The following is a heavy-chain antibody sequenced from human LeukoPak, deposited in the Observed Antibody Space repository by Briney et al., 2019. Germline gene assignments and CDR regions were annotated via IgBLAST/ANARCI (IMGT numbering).Heavy chain of an antibody. J-gene: IGHJ4*02. D-gene: IGHD6-19*01. CDR2: ISGSGGST. V-gene: IGHV3-23*01. CDR3: ATDQYSSGWFDY. Sequence: GGSLRLSCAASGFTFSSCGMSWVRQAPGKGLEWVSAISGSGGSTYYADSVKGRFTISRDNSKNTLYLQMNSLRAEDTAVYYCATDQYSSGWFDYWGQGTLVTVSS. CDR1: GFTFSSCG.